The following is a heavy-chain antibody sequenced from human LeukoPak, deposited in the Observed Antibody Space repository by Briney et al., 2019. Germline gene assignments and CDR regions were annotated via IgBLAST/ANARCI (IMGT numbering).Heavy chain of an antibody. V-gene: IGHV3-21*01. CDR1: GFTLSSYS. D-gene: IGHD3-10*01. CDR2: IRSSSSYI. J-gene: IGHJ6*02. Sequence: GGSLRLSCAASGFTLSSYSMNWVRQAPGKGLEWVSSIRSSSSYIYYADSVKGRFTISRDNAKNSLYLQMNSLRAEDTAVYYCARDMVRGVIKYYYYYGMDVWGQGTTVTVSS. CDR3: ARDMVRGVIKYYYYYGMDV.